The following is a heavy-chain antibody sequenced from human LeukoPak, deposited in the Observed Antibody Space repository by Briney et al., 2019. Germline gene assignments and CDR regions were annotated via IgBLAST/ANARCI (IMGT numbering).Heavy chain of an antibody. Sequence: SVKVSCKASGGTFSSYAISWVRQAPGQGLEWMGGIIPIFGTANYAQKFQGRVTITTDESTSTAYMELSSLRSEDTAVYYCARSYYYDSSGYSPFDPWGQGTLVTVSS. CDR3: ARSYYYDSSGYSPFDP. V-gene: IGHV1-69*05. CDR2: IIPIFGTA. D-gene: IGHD3-22*01. CDR1: GGTFSSYA. J-gene: IGHJ5*02.